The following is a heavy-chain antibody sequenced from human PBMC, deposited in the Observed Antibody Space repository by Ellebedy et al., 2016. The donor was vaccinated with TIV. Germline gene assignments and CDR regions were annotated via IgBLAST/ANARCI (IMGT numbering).Heavy chain of an antibody. CDR1: GFTFRSYG. D-gene: IGHD2-2*01. CDR2: ISYDGSNK. CDR3: AKGSSTVSTQYYYYYGMDV. V-gene: IGHV3-30*18. J-gene: IGHJ6*02. Sequence: GGSLRLXCAASGFTFRSYGMHWVRQAPGKGLEWVAVISYDGSNKYYADSVKGRFTISRDNSKNTLYLQMNSLRAEDTAVYYCAKGSSTVSTQYYYYYGMDVWGQGTTVTLSS.